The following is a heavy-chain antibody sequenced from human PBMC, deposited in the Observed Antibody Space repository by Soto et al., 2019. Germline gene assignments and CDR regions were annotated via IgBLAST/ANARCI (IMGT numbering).Heavy chain of an antibody. CDR1: GFTFSSYA. J-gene: IGHJ3*02. Sequence: GGSLRLSCAASGFTFSSYAMSWVRQAPGKGLEWVSAISGSGGSTYYADSGKGRFTISRDNSKNTLYLQMNSLSAEDTAVYYCAKGLAYCGSDCYSDDAFDIWGQGTMVTVSS. V-gene: IGHV3-23*01. CDR3: AKGLAYCGSDCYSDDAFDI. D-gene: IGHD2-21*02. CDR2: ISGSGGST.